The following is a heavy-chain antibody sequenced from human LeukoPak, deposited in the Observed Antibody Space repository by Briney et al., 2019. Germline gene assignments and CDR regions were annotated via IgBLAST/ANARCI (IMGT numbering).Heavy chain of an antibody. Sequence: GGSLRLSCAASGFTFSSYEMNWVRQAPGKGLERVSYISSSGSTIYYADSVKGRFTISRDNAKNSLYLQMNSLRAEDTAVYYCARGFGDFDWLLNFDYWGQGTLVTVSS. D-gene: IGHD3-9*01. CDR3: ARGFGDFDWLLNFDY. J-gene: IGHJ4*02. CDR2: ISSSGSTI. CDR1: GFTFSSYE. V-gene: IGHV3-48*03.